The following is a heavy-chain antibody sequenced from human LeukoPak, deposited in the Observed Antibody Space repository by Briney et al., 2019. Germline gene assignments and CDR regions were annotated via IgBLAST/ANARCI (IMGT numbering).Heavy chain of an antibody. J-gene: IGHJ4*02. Sequence: SETLSLTCSVSGGSISTYYWSWIRQPPEKGLEWIGYIYYTGSTNYNPSLKSRITMSVDMSKNQFSLKLSSVTAADTAVYYCARGYGSGTFDYWGQGTLVTVSS. CDR3: ARGYGSGTFDY. D-gene: IGHD3-10*01. V-gene: IGHV4-59*08. CDR1: GGSISTYY. CDR2: IYYTGST.